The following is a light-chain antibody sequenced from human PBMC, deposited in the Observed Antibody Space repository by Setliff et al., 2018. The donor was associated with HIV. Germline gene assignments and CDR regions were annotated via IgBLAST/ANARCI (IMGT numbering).Light chain of an antibody. CDR3: CSFTTSATLGLYV. V-gene: IGLV2-14*03. Sequence: QSALTQPASVSGSPGQSITISCTGTSSDVGSYDYVSWYQQHPAKAPKLVIFDVSNRPSGISRRFSGSKSGNTASLTISGLQVEDEADYYCCSFTTSATLGLYVFVTGTKVTV. CDR2: DVS. CDR1: SSDVGSYDY. J-gene: IGLJ1*01.